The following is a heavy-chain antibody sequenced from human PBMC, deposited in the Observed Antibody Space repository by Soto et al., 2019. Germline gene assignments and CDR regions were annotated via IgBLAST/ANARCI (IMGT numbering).Heavy chain of an antibody. V-gene: IGHV1-2*02. CDR2: INPNSGGT. CDR3: ARVNVVVVAATREYYFDY. D-gene: IGHD2-15*01. Sequence: ASVKVSCKASGYTFTGYYMHWVRQAPGQGLEWMGWINPNSGGTNYAQKFQGRVTMTRDTSISTAYMELSRLRSDDTAVYYCARVNVVVVAATREYYFDYWGQGTLVTVSS. CDR1: GYTFTGYY. J-gene: IGHJ4*02.